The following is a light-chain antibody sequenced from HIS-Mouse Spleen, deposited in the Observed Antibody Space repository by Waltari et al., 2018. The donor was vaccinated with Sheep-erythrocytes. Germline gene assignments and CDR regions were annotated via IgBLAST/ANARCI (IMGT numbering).Light chain of an antibody. CDR3: CSYAGSSTPWV. Sequence: QSALTQPASVSGSPGQSITIPCTGTSSDGGSYNLVSWYQQHPGKAPKLMIYEGSKRPSGVSNRFSGSKSGNTASLTISGLQAEGEADYYCCSYAGSSTPWVFGGGTKLTVL. V-gene: IGLV2-23*01. CDR2: EGS. CDR1: SSDGGSYNL. J-gene: IGLJ3*02.